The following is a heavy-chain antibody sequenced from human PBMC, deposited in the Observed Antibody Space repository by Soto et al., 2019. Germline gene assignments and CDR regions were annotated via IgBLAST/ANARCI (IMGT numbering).Heavy chain of an antibody. CDR2: ISASGSST. J-gene: IGHJ4*02. CDR1: GVTFSNYA. D-gene: IGHD6-19*01. V-gene: IGHV3-23*01. CDR3: AKDRKSGSGWYWDY. Sequence: GGSLRLSCAASGVTFSNYAMSWVRQAPGKGLEWVSGISASGSSTFYADSVKGRFSISRDNSKNTLYLQMNSLRAEDTAIYYCAKDRKSGSGWYWDYWGQGTLVTSPQ.